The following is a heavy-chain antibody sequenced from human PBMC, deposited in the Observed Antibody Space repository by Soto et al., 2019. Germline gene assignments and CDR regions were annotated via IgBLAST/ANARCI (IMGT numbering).Heavy chain of an antibody. J-gene: IGHJ4*02. CDR2: ISYDGSNK. V-gene: IGHV3-30*18. Sequence: QVQLVESGGGVVQPGRSLRLSCAASGFTFSSYGMHWVRQAPGKGLEWVAVISYDGSNKYYADSVKGRFTISRDNSKNTLYLQMYSLRAEDTAVYYCAKDRSGSYPVSDYWGQGTLVTVSS. CDR1: GFTFSSYG. D-gene: IGHD1-26*01. CDR3: AKDRSGSYPVSDY.